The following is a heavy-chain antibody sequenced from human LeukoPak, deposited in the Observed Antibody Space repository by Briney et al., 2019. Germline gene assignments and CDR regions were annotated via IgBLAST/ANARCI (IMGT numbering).Heavy chain of an antibody. D-gene: IGHD3-22*01. CDR3: ARGSGETGGYYYVY. J-gene: IGHJ4*02. CDR2: IIPIFGTA. Sequence: GAPVKVSCKASGGSFSRYAISWVRQAPGQGLEWMGGIIPIFGTANYAQKFQGRVTITADESTRTAYMELRTLRSEDTAIYYCARGSGETGGYYYVYWGRGTPVTVSS. V-gene: IGHV1-69*13. CDR1: GGSFSRYA.